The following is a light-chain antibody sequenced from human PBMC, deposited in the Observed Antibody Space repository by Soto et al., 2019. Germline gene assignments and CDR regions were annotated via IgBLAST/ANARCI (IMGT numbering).Light chain of an antibody. Sequence: ESLLPQSQGTRSLSPWEIATLSCRASQSVSNNYLACYQQRAGQAPRLLIYGASSRATGIPDRFIGSGSGTDFTLTVSRLEPEDFAVYFCQQYNPSLTFGGGTKVDIK. CDR1: QSVSNNY. CDR3: QQYNPSLT. CDR2: GAS. V-gene: IGKV3-20*01. J-gene: IGKJ4*01.